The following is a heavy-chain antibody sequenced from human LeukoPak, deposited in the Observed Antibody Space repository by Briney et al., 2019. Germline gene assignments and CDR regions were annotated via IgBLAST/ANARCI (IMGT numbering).Heavy chain of an antibody. CDR1: GFTVSSNY. Sequence: GGSLRLSCAASGFTVSSNYMNWVRQAPGKGLEWVSVIYGGGNTYYADSVKGRFTISGDNSKNTVFLQMNSLRAEDTAVYYCARASFYYDARALDPWGQGALVTVSS. D-gene: IGHD3-22*01. CDR2: IYGGGNT. CDR3: ARASFYYDARALDP. J-gene: IGHJ5*02. V-gene: IGHV3-53*01.